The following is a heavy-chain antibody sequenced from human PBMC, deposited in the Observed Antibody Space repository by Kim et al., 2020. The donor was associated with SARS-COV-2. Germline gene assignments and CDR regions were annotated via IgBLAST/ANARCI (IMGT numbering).Heavy chain of an antibody. V-gene: IGHV3-49*04. CDR3: TREKIDDVFGYYYYYGLDV. D-gene: IGHD3-10*01. CDR2: IRSRGYGGTA. CDR1: GFTVGDYA. J-gene: IGHJ6*02. Sequence: GGSPRLSCAVSGFTVGDYAMTWVRQAPGKGLEWVGFIRSRGYGGTAEYAASVRGRFTISRDDSKSIAYLQMNSLKTEDTAVYYCTREKIDDVFGYYYYYGLDVWGHGTTVTVSS.